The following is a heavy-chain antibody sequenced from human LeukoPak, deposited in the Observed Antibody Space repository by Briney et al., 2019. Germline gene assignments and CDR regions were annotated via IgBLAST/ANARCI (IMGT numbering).Heavy chain of an antibody. CDR3: AREFRIPAARVYSFDS. D-gene: IGHD6-25*01. Sequence: SETLSLTCSVSGGSICRYYWNWIRQPPGKGLEWIGSSHYSGSTNYNPSLKSRVSISVDASKNQFSLKLSSVTAADTAVYYCAREFRIPAARVYSFDSWGQGTLVTAFS. CDR1: GGSICRYY. V-gene: IGHV4-59*01. CDR2: SHYSGST. J-gene: IGHJ4*02.